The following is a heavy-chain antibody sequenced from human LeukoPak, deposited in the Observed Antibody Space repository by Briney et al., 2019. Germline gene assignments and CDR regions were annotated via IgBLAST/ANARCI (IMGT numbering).Heavy chain of an antibody. Sequence: PSETLSLTSDVSGVSISSGGYSWSWVGQPPGKGLEWIGYIDSSGRSYYNPYLQSRVTISIDTSKNEFSLKVTSVTAADTAVYYCARDPYDSGIWGQGTLLSVCS. CDR3: ARDPYDSGI. V-gene: IGHV4-30-4*07. CDR1: GVSISSGGYS. CDR2: IDSSGRS. D-gene: IGHD3-10*01. J-gene: IGHJ4*02.